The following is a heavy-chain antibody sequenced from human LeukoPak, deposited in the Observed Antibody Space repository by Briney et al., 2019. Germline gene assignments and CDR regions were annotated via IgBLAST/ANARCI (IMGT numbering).Heavy chain of an antibody. Sequence: GASVKVSCKASGGTFSSYAISWVRQAPGQGLEWMGGIIPIFGTANYAQKFQGRVTITTDESTSTAYMELSSLRSEDTAVYYCARDRDGVPAAAEIYYYYMDVWGKGTTVTVSS. D-gene: IGHD2-2*01. CDR1: GGTFSSYA. CDR3: ARDRDGVPAAAEIYYYYMDV. J-gene: IGHJ6*03. V-gene: IGHV1-69*05. CDR2: IIPIFGTA.